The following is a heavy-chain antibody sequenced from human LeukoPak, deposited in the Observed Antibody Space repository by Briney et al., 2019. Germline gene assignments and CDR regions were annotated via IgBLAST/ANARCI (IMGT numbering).Heavy chain of an antibody. CDR2: IYPGDSDT. D-gene: IGHD3-10*01. J-gene: IGHJ4*02. V-gene: IGHV5-51*01. CDR1: GYSFNTYW. Sequence: GESLKISCKGSGYSFNTYWIGWVRPMPRKGLEWMGIIYPGDSDTKYSPSFQGQVTISADKSISTAYLQWSSLKASDTAMYYCARYYGSGRFFDYWGQGTLVTVSS. CDR3: ARYYGSGRFFDY.